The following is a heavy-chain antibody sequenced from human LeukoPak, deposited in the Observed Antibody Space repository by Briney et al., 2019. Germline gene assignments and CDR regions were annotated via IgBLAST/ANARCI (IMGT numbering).Heavy chain of an antibody. V-gene: IGHV3-20*04. CDR3: AREYASLGFDI. D-gene: IGHD7-27*01. CDR2: INWNGGST. Sequence: GGSLRLSCAASGITFDDRGMSWVRQAPGKGLEWVSGINWNGGSTAYADSVKGRFTISRDNAKKSLYVQMNSLRDEDTALYYCAREYASLGFDIWGQGTMVTVSS. J-gene: IGHJ3*02. CDR1: GITFDDRG.